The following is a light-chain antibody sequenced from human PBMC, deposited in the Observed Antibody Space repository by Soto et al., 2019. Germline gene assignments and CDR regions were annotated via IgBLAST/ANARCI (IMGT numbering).Light chain of an antibody. V-gene: IGLV2-11*01. J-gene: IGLJ1*01. CDR3: CSYAGSYTYV. Sequence: QSALTQPRSVSGSPGQSVTISCTGTSSDVGGYNYVSWYQQHPGKAPKLMIYDVSKRPSGXXXXXSGSKSGNTASLTISVXXAEXXXDYYCCSYAGSYTYVFGTGTKVTVL. CDR2: DVS. CDR1: SSDVGGYNY.